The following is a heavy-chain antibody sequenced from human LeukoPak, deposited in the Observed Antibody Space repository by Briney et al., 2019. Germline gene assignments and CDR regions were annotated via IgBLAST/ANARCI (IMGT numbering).Heavy chain of an antibody. D-gene: IGHD3-10*01. J-gene: IGHJ4*02. CDR3: AKDKIGEPPYYFDY. Sequence: GGSLRLSCAASGFTFSSYAMSWVRQAPGKGLEWVSGISWNSGSIGYADSVKGRFTISRDNAKNSLYLQMNSLRAEDTALYYCAKDKIGEPPYYFDYWGQGTLVTVSS. CDR1: GFTFSSYA. CDR2: ISWNSGSI. V-gene: IGHV3-9*01.